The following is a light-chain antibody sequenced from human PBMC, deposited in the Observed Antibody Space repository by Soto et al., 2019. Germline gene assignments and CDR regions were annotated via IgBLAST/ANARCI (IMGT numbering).Light chain of an antibody. CDR1: QHIFSW. V-gene: IGKV1-12*01. CDR2: AAS. Sequence: DIQMTQSPSSVSASVGDRVTITCRASQHIFSWLAWYQQKPVRAPKLLIYAASNLQSGVPSRFSGSGSGTDFTLTINSLQPEDFATYYCQQAHSFPVTFGQGTRLEIK. CDR3: QQAHSFPVT. J-gene: IGKJ5*01.